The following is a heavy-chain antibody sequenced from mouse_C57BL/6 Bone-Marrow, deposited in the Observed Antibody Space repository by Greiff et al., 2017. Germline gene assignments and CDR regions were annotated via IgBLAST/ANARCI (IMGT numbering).Heavy chain of an antibody. J-gene: IGHJ4*01. CDR2: IDPETGGT. CDR1: GYTFTDYE. D-gene: IGHD2-5*01. V-gene: IGHV1-15*01. CDR3: TRSNYRAMDY. Sequence: QVHVKQSGAELVRPGASVTLSCKASGYTFTDYEMHWVKQTPVHGLEWIGAIDPETGGTAYNQKFKGKAILTADKSSSTAYMELRSLTSEDSAVYYCTRSNYRAMDYWGQGTSVTVSS.